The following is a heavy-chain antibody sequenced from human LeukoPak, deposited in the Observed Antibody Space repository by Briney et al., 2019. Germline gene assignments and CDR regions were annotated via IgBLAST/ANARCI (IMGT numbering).Heavy chain of an antibody. CDR2: IYYSGST. D-gene: IGHD6-19*01. CDR3: ARQSIAVAGPIDY. CDR1: GGSISSGDHY. J-gene: IGHJ4*02. V-gene: IGHV4-30-4*01. Sequence: SETLSLTCTVSGGSISSGDHYWSWIRQPPGKGLEWIGYIYYSGSTYYNPSLKSRVTISVDTSKNQFSLKLSSVTAADTAVYYCARQSIAVAGPIDYWGQGTLVTVSS.